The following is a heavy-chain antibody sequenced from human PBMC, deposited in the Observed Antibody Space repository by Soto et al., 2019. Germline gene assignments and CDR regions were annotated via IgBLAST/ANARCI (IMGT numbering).Heavy chain of an antibody. CDR2: FNHTGST. V-gene: IGHV4-30-4*01. D-gene: IGHD4-4*01. Sequence: HVKLQESGPVVVKPSQTLSLTCSVSGDSSNSALHYWGWVRKSPGKGLQWIGYFNHTGSTFYNPSLKSRVTFSVDTSKNEFSLNLSSVTAADTAIYFCARSQVTVVVPGLWGPGTLVSVSA. CDR1: GDSSNSALHY. CDR3: ARSQVTVVVPGL. J-gene: IGHJ4*02.